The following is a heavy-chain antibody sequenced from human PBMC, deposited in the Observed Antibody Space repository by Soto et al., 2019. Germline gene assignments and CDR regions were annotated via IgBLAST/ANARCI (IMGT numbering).Heavy chain of an antibody. J-gene: IGHJ2*01. D-gene: IGHD4-17*01. CDR1: GGNFSSNT. CDR2: IIPALGTA. V-gene: IGHV1-69*08. Sequence: QDQLVQSGAEVKKPGSSVKVSCKASGGNFSSNTFNWVRQAPGQGLEWMGRIIPALGTATYAQKFQGRVTITADESATTVYMELNSLRSEDTAVYYCARPDFGDYWYFDLWGRGTLVTVSS. CDR3: ARPDFGDYWYFDL.